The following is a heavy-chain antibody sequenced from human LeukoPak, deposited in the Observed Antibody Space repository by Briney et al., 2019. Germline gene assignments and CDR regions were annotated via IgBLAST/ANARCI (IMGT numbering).Heavy chain of an antibody. J-gene: IGHJ6*03. D-gene: IGHD1-26*01. Sequence: PGRSLRLSCAASGFTFDDYAMHWVRQAPGKGLEWVSGISWNSGSIGYADSVKGRFTISRDNAKNSLYLQMNSLRAEDTASYYCAAWDNYYYYMDVWGKGTTVTVSS. CDR2: ISWNSGSI. V-gene: IGHV3-9*01. CDR1: GFTFDDYA. CDR3: AAWDNYYYYMDV.